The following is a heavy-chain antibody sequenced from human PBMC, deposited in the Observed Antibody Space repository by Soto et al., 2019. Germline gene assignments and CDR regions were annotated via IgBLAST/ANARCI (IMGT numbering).Heavy chain of an antibody. V-gene: IGHV3-23*01. J-gene: IGHJ3*01. CDR3: AKYQDSHRWYGDAFDF. CDR1: GFTFSNYA. Sequence: PGGSLRLSCAASGFTFSNYAMGWVRQAPGKGLEWVSGITAGGASMYYAESVKGRFLISRDNSKNTVYLQMNSLRAEDTAKYYCAKYQDSHRWYGDAFDFWSQGTMVTVSS. D-gene: IGHD6-13*01. CDR2: ITAGGASM.